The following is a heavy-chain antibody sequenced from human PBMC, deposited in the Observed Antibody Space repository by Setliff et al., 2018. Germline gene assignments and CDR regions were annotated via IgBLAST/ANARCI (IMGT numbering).Heavy chain of an antibody. CDR1: GYTFTSYY. D-gene: IGHD2-15*01. CDR3: AKARNAGYAGGWYLNY. V-gene: IGHV1-46*01. Sequence: ASVKVSCKASGYTFTSYYMHWVRQAPGQGLEWMGIINPSGGSTSYAQKFQGRVTMTEDTSTDTAYMELSSLRSEDTAVYYCAKARNAGYAGGWYLNYWGQGTLVTVSS. CDR2: INPSGGST. J-gene: IGHJ4*02.